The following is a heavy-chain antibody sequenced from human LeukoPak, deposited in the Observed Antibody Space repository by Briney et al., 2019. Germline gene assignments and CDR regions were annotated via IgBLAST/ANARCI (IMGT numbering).Heavy chain of an antibody. V-gene: IGHV3-23*01. CDR1: GFIFSTYS. J-gene: IGHJ5*02. Sequence: GGSLRLSCAASGFIFSTYSMNWVRQAPGKGLEWVSAISGSGGSTYYADSVKGRFTISRDNSKNTLYLQMNSLRAEDTAVYYCASLRREYYDFWSGPGDWFDPWGQGTLVTVS. D-gene: IGHD3-3*01. CDR3: ASLRREYYDFWSGPGDWFDP. CDR2: ISGSGGST.